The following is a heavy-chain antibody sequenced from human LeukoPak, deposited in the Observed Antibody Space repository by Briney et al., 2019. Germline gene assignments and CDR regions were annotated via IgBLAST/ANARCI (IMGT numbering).Heavy chain of an antibody. J-gene: IGHJ4*02. CDR1: GFTFSSYG. V-gene: IGHV3-30*18. CDR3: AKQRAGRYDILTGYYRPHYFDY. Sequence: GGSLSLSCAVSGFTFSSYGMQWVRRAPGKGLEWVAFLSYDGSNKYYAHSVKGRFTISRDNSKNTLYLQMNSLRAEDTAVYYCAKQRAGRYDILTGYYRPHYFDYWGQGTLVTVSS. D-gene: IGHD3-9*01. CDR2: LSYDGSNK.